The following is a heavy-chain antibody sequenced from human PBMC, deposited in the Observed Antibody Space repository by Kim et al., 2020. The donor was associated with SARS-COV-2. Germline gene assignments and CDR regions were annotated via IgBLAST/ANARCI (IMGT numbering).Heavy chain of an antibody. D-gene: IGHD3-9*01. V-gene: IGHV4-34*01. J-gene: IGHJ4*02. CDR1: GGSFSGYY. CDR3: ARGGGTGYYLYRGATYYFDY. CDR2: INHSGST. Sequence: SETLSLTCAVYGGSFSGYYWSWIRQPPGKGLEWIGEINHSGSTNYNPSLKSRVTISVDTSKNQFSLKLSSVTAADTAVYYCARGGGTGYYLYRGATYYFDYWGQGTLVTVSS.